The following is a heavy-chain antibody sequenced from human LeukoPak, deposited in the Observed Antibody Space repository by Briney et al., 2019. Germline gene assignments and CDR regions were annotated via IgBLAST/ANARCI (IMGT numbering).Heavy chain of an antibody. CDR3: TREDY. Sequence: ASVKVSCKTSGYTFTGYYLHWVRQAPGQGLEWMGWIHPNSGDTHYAQKFQGRVTMTRDTSISTAHMELTRLTSDDTSIYYCTREDYWGQGTLVTVSS. CDR1: GYTFTGYY. CDR2: IHPNSGDT. V-gene: IGHV1-2*02. J-gene: IGHJ4*02.